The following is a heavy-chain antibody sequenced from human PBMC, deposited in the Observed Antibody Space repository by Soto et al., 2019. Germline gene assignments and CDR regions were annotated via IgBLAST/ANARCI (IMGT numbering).Heavy chain of an antibody. D-gene: IGHD6-13*01. Sequence: WRSQRVPCAAVECTSGSSAMSRVRQTPRKGLEWVSAISGRCGSTSYADSVKGRFTISRDNSKNTLYLQMNSLRDEDTAVYYCAKAYMGYSSRWSVYPESWGQGTLVTVTS. CDR3: AKAYMGYSSRWSVYPES. J-gene: IGHJ4*02. CDR2: ISGRCGST. V-gene: IGHV3-23*01. CDR1: ECTSGSSA.